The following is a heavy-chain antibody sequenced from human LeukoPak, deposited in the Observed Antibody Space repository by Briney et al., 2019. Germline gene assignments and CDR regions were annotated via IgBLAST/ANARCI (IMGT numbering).Heavy chain of an antibody. J-gene: IGHJ6*02. Sequence: SETLSLTCAVYGESFSGYYWSWIRQPPGKGLEWIGEINYSGGTNYNPSLKSRVTISIDMSKNQFSLKLSSVTAADMAVYYCARVEEDYYGMDVWGQGTTVTVSS. CDR3: ARVEEDYYGMDV. V-gene: IGHV4-34*01. CDR2: INYSGGT. CDR1: GESFSGYY.